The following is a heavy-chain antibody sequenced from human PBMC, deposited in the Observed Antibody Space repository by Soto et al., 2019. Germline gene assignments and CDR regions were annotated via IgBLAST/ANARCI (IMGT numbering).Heavy chain of an antibody. V-gene: IGHV2-70*04. D-gene: IGHD3-10*01. CDR1: GFSLSSNGMR. Sequence: SGPTLVNPTQTLTLTCTFSGFSLSSNGMRVGWIRQPPGKALEWLARIDWDDDKFYSTSLRTRLTISKDTSKNQVVLTMTNMDPVDTATYYCARTTQGDGSGSYIFDSWGQGTLVTVSS. CDR3: ARTTQGDGSGSYIFDS. CDR2: IDWDDDK. J-gene: IGHJ4*02.